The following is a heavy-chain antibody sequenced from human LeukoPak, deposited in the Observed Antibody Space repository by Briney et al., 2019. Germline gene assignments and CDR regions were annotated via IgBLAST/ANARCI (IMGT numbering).Heavy chain of an antibody. J-gene: IGHJ4*02. CDR3: ARGNGHGSGSYYFDY. CDR1: GGSISSYY. D-gene: IGHD3-10*01. Sequence: SETLSLTCTVSGGSISSYYWSWIRQPPGKGLEWIGEINHSGSTNYNPSLKSRVTISVDTSKNQFSLKLSSVTAADTAVYYCARGNGHGSGSYYFDYWGQGTLVTVSS. CDR2: INHSGST. V-gene: IGHV4-34*01.